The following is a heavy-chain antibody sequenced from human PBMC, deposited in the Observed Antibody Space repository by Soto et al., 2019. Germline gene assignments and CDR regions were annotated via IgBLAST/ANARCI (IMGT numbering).Heavy chain of an antibody. CDR3: AKLYCGYSGYDSRRGARYFDY. CDR2: ISYDGSNK. J-gene: IGHJ4*02. CDR1: GVTFSSYG. D-gene: IGHD5-12*01. Sequence: PGGSLRLSCAASGVTFSSYGMHWVRKATGKGLEWVAVISYDGSNKYYADSVKGRFTISRDNSKNTLYLQMNSLRAEDTAVYYCAKLYCGYSGYDSRRGARYFDYWGQGTLVTVSS. V-gene: IGHV3-30*18.